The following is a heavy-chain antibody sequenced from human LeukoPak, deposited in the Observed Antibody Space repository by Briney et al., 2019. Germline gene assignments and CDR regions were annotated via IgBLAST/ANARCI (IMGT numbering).Heavy chain of an antibody. CDR2: INHSGST. Sequence: PSETLSLTCAVYGGSFSGYYWSWIRQPPGKGLEWIGEINHSGSTNYNPSLKSRVTTSVDTSKNQFSLKLSSVTAADTAVYYCARGSRITIFGVAHTRYNWFDPWGQGTLVTVSS. V-gene: IGHV4-34*01. J-gene: IGHJ5*02. CDR3: ARGSRITIFGVAHTRYNWFDP. CDR1: GGSFSGYY. D-gene: IGHD3-3*01.